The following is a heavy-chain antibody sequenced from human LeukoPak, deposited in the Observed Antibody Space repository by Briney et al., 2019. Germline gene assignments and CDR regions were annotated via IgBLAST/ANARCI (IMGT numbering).Heavy chain of an antibody. Sequence: SGGSLSLLCAASGLIFCGSAEQWARQACGGGLECVGRIRSKANNYATAYAAPVKGRFTISRDDSKNTAYLQMNSLKTEDTAVYYCTMTTVNTISLNGGQGTLVTVSS. D-gene: IGHD4-11*01. CDR3: TMTTVNTISLN. J-gene: IGHJ4*02. V-gene: IGHV3-73*01. CDR2: IRSKANNYAT. CDR1: GLIFCGSA.